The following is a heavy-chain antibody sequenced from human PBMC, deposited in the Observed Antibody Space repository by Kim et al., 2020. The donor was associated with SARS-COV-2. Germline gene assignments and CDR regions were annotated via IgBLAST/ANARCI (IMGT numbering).Heavy chain of an antibody. D-gene: IGHD3-22*01. V-gene: IGHV4-39*01. Sequence: SETLSLTCTVSGGSISTSSYYWGWIRQPPGKGLEWIGSIYYSGSTYYNPSIKSRVTISVETSKNQFSLKLSSVTAADTAVYYCARSRMYYDSTGYYYAYYFDYWGQGTLVTVSS. CDR3: ARSRMYYDSTGYYYAYYFDY. CDR1: GGSISTSSYY. J-gene: IGHJ4*02. CDR2: IYYSGST.